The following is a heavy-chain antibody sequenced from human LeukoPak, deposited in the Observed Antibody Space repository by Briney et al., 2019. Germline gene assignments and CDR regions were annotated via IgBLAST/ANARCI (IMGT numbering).Heavy chain of an antibody. CDR1: GYTFTSYY. CDR3: AREGSGYYYLTWFDP. V-gene: IGHV1-46*01. D-gene: IGHD3-22*01. Sequence: ASVKVSCKASGYTFTSYYMHWVRQAPGQGLEWMGIINPSGGSTSYAQKFQGRVTMTRDTSTSTVYMELSRLRSDDTAVYYCAREGSGYYYLTWFDPWGQGTLVTVSS. CDR2: INPSGGST. J-gene: IGHJ5*02.